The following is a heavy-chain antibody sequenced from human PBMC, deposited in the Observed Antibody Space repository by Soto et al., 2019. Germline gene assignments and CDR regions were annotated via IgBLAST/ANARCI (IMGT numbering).Heavy chain of an antibody. J-gene: IGHJ6*02. CDR1: GFTLTSYT. CDR3: VRERGLSSFYGMDV. D-gene: IGHD3-10*01. V-gene: IGHV3-21*01. CDR2: ITSSSSHI. Sequence: LRLSCAASGFTLTSYTMNWVRQASGKGLGWVSSITSSSSHIYYADSVKGRFTISRDNAGNSLYLQMNSLRAEDSAVYYCVRERGLSSFYGMDVWGQGTTVTVSS.